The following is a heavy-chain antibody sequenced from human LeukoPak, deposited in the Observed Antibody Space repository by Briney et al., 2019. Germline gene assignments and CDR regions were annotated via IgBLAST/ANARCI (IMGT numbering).Heavy chain of an antibody. J-gene: IGHJ4*02. CDR3: ARGSNWGDY. V-gene: IGHV4-59*12. CDR1: GASISDYY. D-gene: IGHD7-27*01. CDR2: FSNSGTT. Sequence: SETLSLTCTVSGASISDYYWSWIRQPPGKGLEWIGFFSNSGTTNYNPSLKSRVTMSVDTSKNQFSLKLSSVTAANTAVYYCARGSNWGDYWGQGTLVTVSS.